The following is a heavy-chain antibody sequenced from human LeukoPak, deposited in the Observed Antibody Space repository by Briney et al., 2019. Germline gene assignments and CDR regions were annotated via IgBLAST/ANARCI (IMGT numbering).Heavy chain of an antibody. CDR3: ARPYYGSGTYGEYFDY. J-gene: IGHJ4*02. D-gene: IGHD3-10*01. CDR2: IYPGDSDT. Sequence: KNGESLKISCKGFGYSFTSYWIAWVRQMPGKGLEWMGIIYPGDSDTRYSPSFQGQVTISADKSISTAYLQWSSLKASDTAMYYCARPYYGSGTYGEYFDYWGQGTLVTVSS. CDR1: GYSFTSYW. V-gene: IGHV5-51*01.